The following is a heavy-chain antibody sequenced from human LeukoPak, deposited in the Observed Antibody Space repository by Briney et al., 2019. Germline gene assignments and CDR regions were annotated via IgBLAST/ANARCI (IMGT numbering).Heavy chain of an antibody. CDR1: GGSISSYY. J-gene: IGHJ4*02. D-gene: IGHD6-13*01. CDR3: ARVAGSWPRGYFDY. CDR2: IYYSGST. V-gene: IGHV4-59*01. Sequence: SETLSLTCTVSGGSISSYYWSWIRQPPGKGLEWIGYIYYSGSTNYNLSLKSRVTISVDTSKNQFSLKLSSVTAADTAVYYCARVAGSWPRGYFDYWGQGTLVTVSS.